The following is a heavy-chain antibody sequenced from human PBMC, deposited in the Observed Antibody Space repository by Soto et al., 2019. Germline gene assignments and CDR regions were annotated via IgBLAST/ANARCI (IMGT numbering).Heavy chain of an antibody. CDR1: GYTFTVYY. V-gene: IGHV1-2*02. D-gene: IGHD1-26*01. CDR2: INPKSGGT. Sequence: ASVKVSCNPSGYTFTVYYMHWVRQAPGQGLEWMGWINPKSGGTMYPQKFQGRVTMTWDTSISTAYMALTRLRSDDTAVYYWARDLARGGGSEGFDYWGQGTLVTVSS. CDR3: ARDLARGGGSEGFDY. J-gene: IGHJ4*02.